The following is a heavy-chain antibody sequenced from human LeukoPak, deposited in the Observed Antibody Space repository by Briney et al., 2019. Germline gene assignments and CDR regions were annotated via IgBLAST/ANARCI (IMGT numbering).Heavy chain of an antibody. Sequence: EGSLILSCAASGFTFSDYNMNWVRQSPEKGLEWVSSITSGTTYIYYADSVRGRFTLSRDNAKNSLYLQMNSLRAEDTAVYYCARWPYSSSYYFDYWGQGTLVTVSS. CDR2: ITSGTTYI. J-gene: IGHJ4*02. CDR3: ARWPYSSSYYFDY. CDR1: GFTFSDYN. V-gene: IGHV3-21*01. D-gene: IGHD6-6*01.